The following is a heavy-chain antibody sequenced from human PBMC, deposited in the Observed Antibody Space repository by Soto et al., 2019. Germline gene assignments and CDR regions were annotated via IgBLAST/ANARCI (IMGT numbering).Heavy chain of an antibody. CDR3: ARDLWGYCGADCYPLDV. Sequence: PSVTLSLTCTVSGGSISSYYWSWIRQPPGKGLEWIGYMYNTGSTIYNPSLKSRVTISVDTSKNQFSLKLNSVTAADTAVYYCARDLWGYCGADCYPLDVWGQGTTVTVS. J-gene: IGHJ6*02. CDR1: GGSISSYY. D-gene: IGHD2-21*02. CDR2: MYNTGST. V-gene: IGHV4-59*01.